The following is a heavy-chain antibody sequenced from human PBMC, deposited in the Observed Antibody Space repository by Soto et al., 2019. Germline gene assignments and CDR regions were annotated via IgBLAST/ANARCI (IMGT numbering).Heavy chain of an antibody. CDR3: TSRVLNYYYMDV. CDR2: IKSKTDGGTT. Sequence: GESLKISCAASGFTFSNAWMSWVRQAPGKGLEWVGRIKSKTDGGTTDYAAPVKGRFTISRDESKNTLYLQMNSLKTEDTAVYYCTSRVLNYYYMDVWGKGTTVTVSS. V-gene: IGHV3-15*01. D-gene: IGHD3-3*01. J-gene: IGHJ6*03. CDR1: GFTFSNAW.